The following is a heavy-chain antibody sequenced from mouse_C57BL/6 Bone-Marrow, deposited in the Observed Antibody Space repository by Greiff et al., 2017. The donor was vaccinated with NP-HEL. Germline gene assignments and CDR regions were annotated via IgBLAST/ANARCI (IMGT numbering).Heavy chain of an antibody. D-gene: IGHD2-4*01. CDR1: GYTFTSYW. CDR2: IDPSDSYT. V-gene: IGHV1-59*01. Sequence: QVQLQQPGAELVRPGTSVKLSCKASGYTFTSYWMHWVKQRPGQGLEWIGVIDPSDSYTNYNQKFKGKATLTVDTSSSTAYMQLSSLTSEDSAVYYCAREVYDYLYAMDYWGQGTSVTVSS. CDR3: AREVYDYLYAMDY. J-gene: IGHJ4*01.